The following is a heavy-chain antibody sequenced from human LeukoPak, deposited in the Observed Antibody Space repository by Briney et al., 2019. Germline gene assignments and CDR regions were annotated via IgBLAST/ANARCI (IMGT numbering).Heavy chain of an antibody. CDR1: GFTFSSYG. D-gene: IGHD2-2*01. CDR2: IRDTGTIT. Sequence: GGSLRLSCAASGFTFSSYGMSWVRQAPGKGLEWVSTIRDTGTITYYADSVKGRFTISRDNSKNTLYLQMNSLRAEDTAVYYCAKDGLQIVVVPAATFYYYYYMDVRGKGTTVTISS. V-gene: IGHV3-23*01. J-gene: IGHJ6*03. CDR3: AKDGLQIVVVPAATFYYYYYMDV.